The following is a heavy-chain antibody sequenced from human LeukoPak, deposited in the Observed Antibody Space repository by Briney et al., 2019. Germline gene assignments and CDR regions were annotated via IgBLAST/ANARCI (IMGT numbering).Heavy chain of an antibody. J-gene: IGHJ6*03. CDR3: ARRDSSWYQGGYYYYYMDV. D-gene: IGHD6-13*01. V-gene: IGHV4-59*08. CDR2: IYYSGST. CDR1: GGSISSYY. Sequence: SEPLSLTCTVSGGSISSYYWSWIRQPPGKGLEWIGYIYYSGSTNYNPSLKSRVTISVDTSKNQFSLKLSSVTAADTAVYYCARRDSSWYQGGYYYYYMDVWGKGPRSPSP.